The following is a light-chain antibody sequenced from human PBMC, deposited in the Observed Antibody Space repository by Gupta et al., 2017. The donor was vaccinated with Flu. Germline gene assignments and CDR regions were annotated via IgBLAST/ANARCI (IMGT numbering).Light chain of an antibody. Sequence: QSALTQPASVSGSPGQSITISCTGTSSDVGGYNYVSWYQQHPGKAPKLMIYEVSNRPLGVSNRFSGSKSGNTASLTSSGLQAEDETDYCCSSYTSSSTPVVFGGGTKLTVL. CDR3: SSYTSSSTPVV. CDR1: SSDVGGYNY. CDR2: EVS. V-gene: IGLV2-14*01. J-gene: IGLJ2*01.